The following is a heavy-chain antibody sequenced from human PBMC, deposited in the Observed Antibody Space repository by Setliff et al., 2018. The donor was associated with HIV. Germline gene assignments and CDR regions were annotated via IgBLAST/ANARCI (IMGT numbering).Heavy chain of an antibody. CDR3: ARHDGMKAARRYKNDYMDV. Sequence: NPSETLSLTCTVSGGSISSSSYYWGWIRQPPGKGLEWIGSIYYSWSTYSNPSLKSRVTISVDTSKNQFSLKLSSVPAADTAVYYCARHDGMKAARRYKNDYMDVWGKGTTVTVSS. J-gene: IGHJ6*03. CDR1: GGSISSSSYY. D-gene: IGHD6-6*01. V-gene: IGHV4-39*01. CDR2: IYYSWST.